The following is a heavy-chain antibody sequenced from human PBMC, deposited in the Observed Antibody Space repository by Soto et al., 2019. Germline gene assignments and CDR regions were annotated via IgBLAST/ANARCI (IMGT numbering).Heavy chain of an antibody. J-gene: IGHJ6*02. CDR3: AVKSGYCSGGRCKYYYYYYAMDV. CDR1: GGIFSSYA. Sequence: GASVKVSCKASGGIFSSYAISWVRQAPGQGLEWMGGIIPFFGTTKYAQKFQGRVTITADESTTTAYMELSSLRSEDTAVYYRAVKSGYCSGGRCKYYYYYYAMDVWGQGTTVTVSS. V-gene: IGHV1-69*13. CDR2: IIPFFGTT. D-gene: IGHD2-15*01.